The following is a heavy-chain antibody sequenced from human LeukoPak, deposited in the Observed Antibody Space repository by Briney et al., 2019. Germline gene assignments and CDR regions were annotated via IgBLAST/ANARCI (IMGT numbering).Heavy chain of an antibody. CDR2: ISSSSSYI. CDR1: GFTFSNYA. D-gene: IGHD2-21*02. J-gene: IGHJ4*02. V-gene: IGHV3-21*04. Sequence: GGSLRLSCAASGFTFSNYAMRWVRQAPGKGLEWVSSISSSSSYIYYADSVKGRFTISRDNAKNSLYLQMNSLRAEDTAVYYCAREAAYCGGDCYLDYWGQGTLVTVSS. CDR3: AREAAYCGGDCYLDY.